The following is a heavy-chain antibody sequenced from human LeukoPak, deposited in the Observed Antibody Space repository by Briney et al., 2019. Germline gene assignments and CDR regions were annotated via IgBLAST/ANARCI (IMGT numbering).Heavy chain of an antibody. D-gene: IGHD1-7*01. CDR1: GGSFSGYY. Sequence: SETLSLTCAVYGGSFSGYYWSWIRQPPGKGLEWIGEINHSGSTNYNPSLESRVTMSLDTSKNHFSLKLRSVTAADTAVYYCARDSGTTGEVKFDPWGQGTLVTVSS. V-gene: IGHV4-34*01. CDR2: INHSGST. CDR3: ARDSGTTGEVKFDP. J-gene: IGHJ5*02.